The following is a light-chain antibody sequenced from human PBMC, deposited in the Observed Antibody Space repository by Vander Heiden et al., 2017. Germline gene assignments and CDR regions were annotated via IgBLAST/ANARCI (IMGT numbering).Light chain of an antibody. CDR2: KDS. CDR3: LSADSRDKV. Sequence: SYELPQPPSVSVSLGPLARITCSGEALPKKYAYWYQQKPGQLPVLVKDKDSERPLGIRERCSGSSSGTIVTLTISGAQEEDEADYHGLSADSRDKVFGGGTKLTVL. J-gene: IGLJ3*02. CDR1: ALPKKY. V-gene: IGLV3-16*01.